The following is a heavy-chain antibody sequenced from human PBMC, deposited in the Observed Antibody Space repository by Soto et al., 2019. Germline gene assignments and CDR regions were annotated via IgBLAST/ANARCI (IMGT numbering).Heavy chain of an antibody. Sequence: SETLCLTCAVYGGSFSGYYWSWIRQPPGEGLEWIGEINHSGSTNYNPSLKSRVTISVDTSKNQFSLKLSSVTAADTAVYYCARSYPTYYYYGMDVWGQGTTVTVSS. D-gene: IGHD2-2*01. CDR2: INHSGST. CDR1: GGSFSGYY. V-gene: IGHV4-34*01. J-gene: IGHJ6*02. CDR3: ARSYPTYYYYGMDV.